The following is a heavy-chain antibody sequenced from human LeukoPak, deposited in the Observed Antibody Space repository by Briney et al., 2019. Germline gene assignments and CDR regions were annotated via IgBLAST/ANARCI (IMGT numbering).Heavy chain of an antibody. J-gene: IGHJ2*01. CDR1: GASISDYY. V-gene: IGHV4-59*01. CDR3: AKTGRRGYFDL. D-gene: IGHD1-14*01. Sequence: SETLSLTCNVSGASISDYYWSWVRQSPEKGLEWIASLLYSGSSHYNPSLRSRVAMSVDTSETHFSLKLTSVTTADTAVYYCAKTGRRGYFDLWGRGTLVTVST. CDR2: LLYSGSS.